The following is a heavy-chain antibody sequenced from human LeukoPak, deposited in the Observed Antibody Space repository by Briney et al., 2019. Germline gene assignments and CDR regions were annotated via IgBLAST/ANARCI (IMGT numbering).Heavy chain of an antibody. V-gene: IGHV1-18*01. D-gene: IGHD3-10*01. CDR1: GYTFTSYG. J-gene: IGHJ5*02. CDR3: ARDPTYYGSGSYASLTLDP. CDR2: IRAYNGNT. Sequence: ASVKVSCKASGYTFTSYGISWLRQPPGQGLEWMGWIRAYNGNTNYAQKLQGRETMTTDTSTSTAYMELRSLRSDDTAVYYCARDPTYYGSGSYASLTLDPWGQGTLVTVSS.